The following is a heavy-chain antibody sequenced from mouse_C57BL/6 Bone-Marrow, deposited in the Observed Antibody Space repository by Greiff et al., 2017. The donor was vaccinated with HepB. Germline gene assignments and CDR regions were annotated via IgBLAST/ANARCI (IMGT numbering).Heavy chain of an antibody. Sequence: EVQLVESGGGLVQPKGSLKLSCAASGFSFNTYAMNWVRQAPGKGLEWVARIRSKSNNYATYYADLVKDRFTISRDDSESMLYLIMNNLKTDDIAVYYCGREIYYDYDGWFAFWGQGTMVTVSA. CDR2: IRSKSNNYAT. CDR3: GREIYYDYDGWFAF. J-gene: IGHJ3*01. V-gene: IGHV10-1*01. D-gene: IGHD2-4*01. CDR1: GFSFNTYA.